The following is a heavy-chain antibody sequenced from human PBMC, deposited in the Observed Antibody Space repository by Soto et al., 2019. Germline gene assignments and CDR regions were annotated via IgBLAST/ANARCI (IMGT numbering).Heavy chain of an antibody. Sequence: QVQLVESGGGVVQPGRSLRLSCAASGFTFSSYGMHWVRQAPGKGLEWVAVIWYDGSNKYYADSVKGRFTISRDNSQNTLYLQMNSLRAEDTAVYYCARVYCISTSCYADYYYYYGMAVWGQGTTVTVSS. D-gene: IGHD2-2*01. CDR2: IWYDGSNK. V-gene: IGHV3-33*01. J-gene: IGHJ6*02. CDR1: GFTFSSYG. CDR3: ARVYCISTSCYADYYYYYGMAV.